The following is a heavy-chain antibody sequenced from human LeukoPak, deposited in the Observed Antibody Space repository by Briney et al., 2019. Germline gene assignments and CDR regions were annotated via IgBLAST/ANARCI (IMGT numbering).Heavy chain of an antibody. CDR3: ARVGVVVPAARYADYYYYMDV. Sequence: SETLSFTCTVSGGSISSYYWSWIRQPAGKGLEWIGRIYTGGSTNYNPSLKSRVTMSVDTSKNQFSLKLSSVTAADTAVYYCARVGVVVPAARYADYYYYMDVWGKGTTVTVSS. D-gene: IGHD2-2*01. J-gene: IGHJ6*03. V-gene: IGHV4-4*07. CDR2: IYTGGST. CDR1: GGSISSYY.